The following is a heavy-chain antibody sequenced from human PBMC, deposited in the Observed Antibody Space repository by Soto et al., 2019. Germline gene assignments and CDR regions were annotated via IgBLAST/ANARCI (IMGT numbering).Heavy chain of an antibody. CDR1: GFTFSSYS. D-gene: IGHD4-4*01. V-gene: IGHV3-21*01. Sequence: GGSLRLSCAASGFTFSSYSMNWVRQAPGKGLEWVSSISSSSSYIYYADSVKGRFTISRDNAKNSLYLQMNSLRAEDTAVYYCASVGGGNYEVPHFDYWGQGTLVTVSS. J-gene: IGHJ4*02. CDR3: ASVGGGNYEVPHFDY. CDR2: ISSSSSYI.